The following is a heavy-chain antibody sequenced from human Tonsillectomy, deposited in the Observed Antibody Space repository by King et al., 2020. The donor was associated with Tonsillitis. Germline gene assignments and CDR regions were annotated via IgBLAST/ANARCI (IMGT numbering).Heavy chain of an antibody. CDR2: IRFDGINK. Sequence: VQLVESGGGVVQPGGSLRLSCAASGFTFSSYGMHWVRQAPGKGLEWVAFIRFDGINKYYADSVKGRFTISRDNSKNTLYLQMNSLRAEDTAVYYCAKDWSPFVGRGATPADWGQGTLVTVSS. D-gene: IGHD1-26*01. J-gene: IGHJ4*02. V-gene: IGHV3-30*02. CDR1: GFTFSSYG. CDR3: AKDWSPFVGRGATPAD.